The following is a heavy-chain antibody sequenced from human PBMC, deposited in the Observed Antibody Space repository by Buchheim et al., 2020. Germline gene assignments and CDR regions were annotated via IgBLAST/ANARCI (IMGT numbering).Heavy chain of an antibody. V-gene: IGHV3-30-3*01. CDR2: LSYDGTIK. J-gene: IGHJ4*02. CDR1: GFTFNNYA. Sequence: VQLVESGGGVVQPGTSLRLSCAASGFTFNNYAMHWVRQAPGKGLEWVAVLSYDGTIKYYAESVKGRFTISSDNSKSKLYLQMNSLRIEDTAVYFCARDWGWNCEYWGQGTL. D-gene: IGHD1-1*01. CDR3: ARDWGWNCEY.